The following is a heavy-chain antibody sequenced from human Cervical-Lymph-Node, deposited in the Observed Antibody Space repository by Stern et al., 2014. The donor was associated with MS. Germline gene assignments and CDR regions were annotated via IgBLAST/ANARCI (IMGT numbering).Heavy chain of an antibody. CDR1: GFTFGSYW. J-gene: IGHJ4*02. CDR3: ARNAGGRDGYNY. V-gene: IGHV3-7*01. Sequence: EVQLLESGGGLVQPGGSLRLSCAASGFTFGSYWMTWVRQAQGRGLEWVANIKQDGSEKYYVDSVKCRFTISRDNAKNSLYLQMNSLRAEDTAVYYCARNAGGRDGYNYWGQGTLVTVSS. CDR2: IKQDGSEK. D-gene: IGHD5-24*01.